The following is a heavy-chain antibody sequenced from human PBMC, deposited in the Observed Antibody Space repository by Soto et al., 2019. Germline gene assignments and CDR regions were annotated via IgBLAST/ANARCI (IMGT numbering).Heavy chain of an antibody. CDR1: GFTFNTYS. V-gene: IGHV3-21*01. CDR3: ARGHDPFSSGYPYYYYYGMDV. CDR2: ISSSSSYI. Sequence: GGSLRLSCAASGFTFNTYSMNWVRQAPGKGLEWVSSISSSSSYIYYADSVKGRFAISRDNAKNSLYLQMNGLRAEDTAVYYCARGHDPFSSGYPYYYYYGMDVWGQGTTVTVSS. J-gene: IGHJ6*02. D-gene: IGHD3-22*01.